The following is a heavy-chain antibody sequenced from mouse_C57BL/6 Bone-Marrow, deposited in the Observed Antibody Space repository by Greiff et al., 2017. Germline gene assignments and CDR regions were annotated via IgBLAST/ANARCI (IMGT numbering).Heavy chain of an antibody. V-gene: IGHV2-5*01. D-gene: IGHD3-2*02. CDR2: IWRGGST. Sequence: VKLMESGPGLVQPSQSLSITCTVSGFSLTSYGVHWVRQSPGKGLEWLGVIWRGGSTDYNAAFMSRLSITKDNSKSQVFFKMNSLQADDTAIYYCAKPQARDYYAMDYWGQGTSVTVSS. J-gene: IGHJ4*01. CDR3: AKPQARDYYAMDY. CDR1: GFSLTSYG.